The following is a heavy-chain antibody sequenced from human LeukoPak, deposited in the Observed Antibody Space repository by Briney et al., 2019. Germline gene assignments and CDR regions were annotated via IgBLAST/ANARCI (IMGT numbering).Heavy chain of an antibody. J-gene: IGHJ5*02. Sequence: SETLSLTCAVYGGSFSGYYWSWIRQPPGKGLEWIGEINHSGSTNYNPSLKSRVTISVDTSKNQFSLKLSSVTAADTAVYYCARIRITIWFGELLGWFDPWGQGTLVTVSS. V-gene: IGHV4-34*01. CDR3: ARIRITIWFGELLGWFDP. D-gene: IGHD3-10*01. CDR2: INHSGST. CDR1: GGSFSGYY.